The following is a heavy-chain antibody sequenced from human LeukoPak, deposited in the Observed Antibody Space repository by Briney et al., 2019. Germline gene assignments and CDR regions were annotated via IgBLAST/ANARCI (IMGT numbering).Heavy chain of an antibody. V-gene: IGHV3-30-3*01. Sequence: GGSLRLSCAASGFTFSSYAMHWVRQAPGKGLEWVAVISYDGSNKYYADSVKGRFTISRDNAKNSLSLHMNSLRAEDTAVYYCARSTAHLDYWGQGTLVTVSS. D-gene: IGHD2-21*02. J-gene: IGHJ4*02. CDR1: GFTFSSYA. CDR3: ARSTAHLDY. CDR2: ISYDGSNK.